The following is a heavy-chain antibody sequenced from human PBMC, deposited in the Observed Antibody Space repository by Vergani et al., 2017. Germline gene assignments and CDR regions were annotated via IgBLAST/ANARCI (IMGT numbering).Heavy chain of an antibody. D-gene: IGHD6-6*01. J-gene: IGHJ4*02. CDR1: GGSISSSSYY. Sequence: QLQLQESGPGLVKPSETLSLTCTVSGGSISSSSYYWGWIRQPPGKGLEWIGSSYYSGSTYYNPSLKSRVTISVDTSKNQFSLKLSSVTAADTAVYYCARGLVAARPDRYFDYWGQGTLVTVSS. CDR2: SYYSGST. CDR3: ARGLVAARPDRYFDY. V-gene: IGHV4-39*07.